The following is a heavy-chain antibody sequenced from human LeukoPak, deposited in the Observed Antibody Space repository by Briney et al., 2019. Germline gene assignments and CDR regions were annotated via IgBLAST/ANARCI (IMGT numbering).Heavy chain of an antibody. CDR2: ISWNSGSI. CDR3: ATIAAAGTEDY. J-gene: IGHJ4*02. V-gene: IGHV3-9*01. Sequence: GRSLRLSCAASGFTFDDYAMHWVRQAPGKGLEWVSGISWNSGSIGYADSVKGRFTISRDNAKNSLYLQMNSLRAEDTALYYCATIAAAGTEDYWGQGTLVTVSS. D-gene: IGHD6-13*01. CDR1: GFTFDDYA.